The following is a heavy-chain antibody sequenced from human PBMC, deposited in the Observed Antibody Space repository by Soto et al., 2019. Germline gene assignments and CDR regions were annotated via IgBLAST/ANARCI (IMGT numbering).Heavy chain of an antibody. J-gene: IGHJ6*03. V-gene: IGHV3-48*01. CDR1: GFTFSSYS. Sequence: GGSLRLSCAASGFTFSSYSMNWVRQAPGKGLEWVSYISSSSSTIYYADSVKGRFTISRDNAKNSLYLQMNSLRAEDTAVYYCAREFLYYYYYMDVWGKGTTVTVSS. CDR3: AREFLYYYYYMDV. CDR2: ISSSSSTI.